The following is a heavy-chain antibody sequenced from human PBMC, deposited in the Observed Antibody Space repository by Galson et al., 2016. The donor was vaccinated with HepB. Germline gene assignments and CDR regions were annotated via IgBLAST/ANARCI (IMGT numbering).Heavy chain of an antibody. CDR2: MSSSIRFI. V-gene: IGHV3-21*01. CDR3: VGASDSSGWFPSFDAFDL. CDR1: GLTFSSYS. J-gene: IGHJ3*01. Sequence: SLRLSCAASGLTFSSYSMNWVRQAPGKGLEWVSFMSSSIRFIFYADSVKGRFTISRDNAKNSLFLPMNSLRAEDTALYYCVGASDSSGWFPSFDAFDLWGQGTMVTVSS. D-gene: IGHD6-19*01.